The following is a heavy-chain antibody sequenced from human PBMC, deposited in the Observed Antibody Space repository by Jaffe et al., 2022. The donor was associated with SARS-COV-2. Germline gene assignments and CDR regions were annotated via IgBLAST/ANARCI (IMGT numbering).Heavy chain of an antibody. CDR1: GFKFSGYS. CDR3: VRAEDNYGAEYFQH. Sequence: EVYLVESGGGLVRPGESLRLSCAASGFKFSGYSMSWVRQAPGKGLQWVASISTSSSYIYYADSVKGRFTVSRYNAKSSLYLQMDGLRPDDTATYYCVRAEDNYGAEYFQHWGQGTLVTVSS. V-gene: IGHV3-21*01. D-gene: IGHD2-15*01. J-gene: IGHJ1*01. CDR2: ISTSSSYI.